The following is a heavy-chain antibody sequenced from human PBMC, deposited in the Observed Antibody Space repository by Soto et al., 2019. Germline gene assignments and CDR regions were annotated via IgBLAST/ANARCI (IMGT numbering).Heavy chain of an antibody. J-gene: IGHJ4*02. V-gene: IGHV3-15*07. CDR3: RCSHSGSGPFDY. CDR2: LKSKTDGGTT. CDR1: GFTFSNAW. Sequence: GGSLRLSCAASGFTFSNAWMNWVRQAPGKGLEWVGRLKSKTDGGTTDYAAPVKGRFTISRDDSKNTLYLQMNSLKTEDTAVYYCRCSHSGSGPFDYWGQGTLVTVSS. D-gene: IGHD1-26*01.